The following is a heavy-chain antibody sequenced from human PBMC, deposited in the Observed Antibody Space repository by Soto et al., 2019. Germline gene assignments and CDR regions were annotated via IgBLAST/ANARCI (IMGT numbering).Heavy chain of an antibody. V-gene: IGHV3-23*01. J-gene: IGHJ6*02. CDR1: GFSFSNYA. CDR3: AKATPPLDIARAGYYYYGMDV. Sequence: EVHLLESGGGLVQPGGSLRISCAASGFSFSNYAMTWVRQAPGKGLEWVSAISNSGGSAHYADSVKGRFTISRDNSRNTLFMHMTSLRAEDTAIYSCAKATPPLDIARAGYYYYGMDVWAQGTTVTVSS. D-gene: IGHD6-19*01. CDR2: ISNSGGSA.